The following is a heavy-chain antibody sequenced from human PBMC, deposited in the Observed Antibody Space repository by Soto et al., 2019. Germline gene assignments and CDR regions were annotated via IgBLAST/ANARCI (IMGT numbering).Heavy chain of an antibody. CDR2: MNPNSGNT. V-gene: IGHV1-8*01. Sequence: QVQLVQSGAEVKKPGASVKVSCKASGYTFTSYDINWVRQATGQGLEWMGWMNPNSGNTGYAQKFQGRVTMTRNTSISTAYMELSSLRSEDTAVYYCARGLVLRSFDWGDAFDIWGQGTMVTVSS. CDR3: ARGLVLRSFDWGDAFDI. CDR1: GYTFTSYD. J-gene: IGHJ3*02. D-gene: IGHD3-9*01.